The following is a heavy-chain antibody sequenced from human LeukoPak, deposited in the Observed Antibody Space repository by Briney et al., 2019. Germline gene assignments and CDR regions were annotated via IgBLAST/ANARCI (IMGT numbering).Heavy chain of an antibody. CDR3: AREGYCSGGSCSDFDY. Sequence: ASVKVSCKAFGYTFTGYYMHWLRQAPGQGLEWMGWINPNSGGTNYAQKFQGRVTMTRDTSISTAYMELSRLRSDDTAVYYCAREGYCSGGSCSDFDYWGQGTLVTVSS. CDR2: INPNSGGT. CDR1: GYTFTGYY. J-gene: IGHJ4*02. D-gene: IGHD2-15*01. V-gene: IGHV1-2*02.